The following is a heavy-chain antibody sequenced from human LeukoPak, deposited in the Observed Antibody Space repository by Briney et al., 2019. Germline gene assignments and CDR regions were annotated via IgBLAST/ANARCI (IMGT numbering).Heavy chain of an antibody. D-gene: IGHD2-2*01. CDR3: ARETISTRARWFDP. CDR2: IYSGGST. J-gene: IGHJ5*02. CDR1: GFTVSSNY. V-gene: IGHV3-53*01. Sequence: PGGSLRLSCAASGFTVSSNYMSWVRQAPGKGLEWVSVIYSGGSTYYADSVKGRFTISRDNSKNTLYLQMNSLRAEDTAVYYCARETISTRARWFDPWGQGTLVTVSS.